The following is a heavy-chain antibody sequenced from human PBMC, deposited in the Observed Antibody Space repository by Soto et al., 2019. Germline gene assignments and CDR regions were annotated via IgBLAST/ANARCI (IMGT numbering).Heavy chain of an antibody. Sequence: GESLKISCKGSGYSFTSYLISWVRQMPGKGLEWMGRIDPSDSYTNYSPSFQGHVTISADKSISTAYLQWSSLKASDTAMYYCASSPRGYCSSTSCRELGNYYGVDVWGQGTTVTVSS. CDR2: IDPSDSYT. D-gene: IGHD2-2*01. CDR1: GYSFTSYL. J-gene: IGHJ6*02. V-gene: IGHV5-10-1*01. CDR3: ASSPRGYCSSTSCRELGNYYGVDV.